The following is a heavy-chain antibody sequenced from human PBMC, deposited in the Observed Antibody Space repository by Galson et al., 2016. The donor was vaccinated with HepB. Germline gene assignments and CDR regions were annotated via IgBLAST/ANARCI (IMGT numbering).Heavy chain of an antibody. CDR1: GFNFRNYT. CDR3: ARSGSRGYFYMNHFGY. CDR2: ISPGSAYI. V-gene: IGHV3-21*01. Sequence: SLRLSCAASGFNFRNYTMNWVRQAPGKGLEWLSSISPGSAYIYYAHSLKGRLTISRDDAQNSVYLQMDSLRADDSVVYYCARSGSRGYFYMNHFGYWGQGILVTVSS. D-gene: IGHD3-22*01. J-gene: IGHJ4*02.